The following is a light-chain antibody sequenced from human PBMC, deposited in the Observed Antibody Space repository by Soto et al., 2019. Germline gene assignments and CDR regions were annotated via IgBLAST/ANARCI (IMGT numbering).Light chain of an antibody. J-gene: IGKJ5*01. CDR3: QQLHGYPIT. CDR2: APS. Sequence: DIQMTQSPSTLSASVGDRVTITCRASQGIDXSLAWYQQKPGKAPKLLIYAPSNFQSGVPSRFSGSGSGTHFTLTISSLQPEDFATYYCQQLHGYPITFGQGTRLEIK. V-gene: IGKV1-9*01. CDR1: QGIDXS.